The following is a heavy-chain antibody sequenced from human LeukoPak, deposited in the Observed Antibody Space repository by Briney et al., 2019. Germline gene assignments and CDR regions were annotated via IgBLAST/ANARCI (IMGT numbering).Heavy chain of an antibody. CDR3: ARSDPIGAPNCSGGSCSYHYYGMDV. V-gene: IGHV1-69*13. J-gene: IGHJ6*02. Sequence: ASVKVSCKASGGTFSSYAISWVRQAPGQGLEWMGGIIPIFGTANYAQKFQGRVTITADESTSTAYMELSSLRSEDTAVYCCARSDPIGAPNCSGGSCSYHYYGMDVWGQGTTVTVSS. CDR2: IIPIFGTA. D-gene: IGHD2-15*01. CDR1: GGTFSSYA.